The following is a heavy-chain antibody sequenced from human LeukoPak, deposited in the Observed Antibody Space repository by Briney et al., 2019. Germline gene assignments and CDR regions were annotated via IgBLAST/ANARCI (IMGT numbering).Heavy chain of an antibody. CDR3: ARDPSGYYKGTDY. D-gene: IGHD3-9*01. V-gene: IGHV1-2*02. J-gene: IGHJ4*02. CDR2: INPNSGGT. Sequence: ASVKVSCKASGYTFTGYYMHWVRQAPGQGLEWMGWINPNSGGTNYAQKFQGRVTMTRDTSISTAYMELSRLRSDDTAVYYCARDPSGYYKGTDYWGQGTLVTVSS. CDR1: GYTFTGYY.